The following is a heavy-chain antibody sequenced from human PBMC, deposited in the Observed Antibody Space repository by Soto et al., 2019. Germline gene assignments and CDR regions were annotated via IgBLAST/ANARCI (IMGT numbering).Heavy chain of an antibody. J-gene: IGHJ4*02. CDR1: GFTFSIFG. D-gene: IGHD6-19*01. Sequence: QVQLVESGGGVVQPGRSLRLSCAASGFTFSIFGMHWVRQAPGKGLEWAAIIWYDGSNAYYADSVRGRFTISRDNSKNTVDLQMNSLRAADTAVYYCARDKGSSTVVSGISQEGYFDSWGQGTRVTVSS. CDR2: IWYDGSNA. V-gene: IGHV3-33*01. CDR3: ARDKGSSTVVSGISQEGYFDS.